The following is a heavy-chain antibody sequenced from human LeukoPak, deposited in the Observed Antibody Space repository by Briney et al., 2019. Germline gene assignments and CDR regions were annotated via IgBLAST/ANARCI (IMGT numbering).Heavy chain of an antibody. CDR1: GLTFSSCT. CDR2: ISSSGSTT. CDR3: ASGAAVGTSRFNY. Sequence: GGSLRLSCAASGLTFSSCTMNWVRQAPGKGLEWVSYISSSGSTTYYADSVKGRFTISRDNAKNSLYLQMKSLRAEDTAVYYCASGAAVGTSRFNYWGQGTLVTVSS. J-gene: IGHJ4*02. D-gene: IGHD6-13*01. V-gene: IGHV3-48*01.